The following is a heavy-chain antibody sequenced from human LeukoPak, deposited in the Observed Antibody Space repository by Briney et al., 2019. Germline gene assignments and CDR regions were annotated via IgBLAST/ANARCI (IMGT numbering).Heavy chain of an antibody. CDR3: ARDPGYSYGKEPDY. D-gene: IGHD5-18*01. Sequence: PSETLSLTCAVYGGSFSGYYWSWIRQPPGKGLEWIGEINHSGSTNYNPSLKSRVTISVDTSKNQFSLKLSSVTAADTAVYYCARDPGYSYGKEPDYWGQGTLVTVSS. CDR2: INHSGST. V-gene: IGHV4-34*01. CDR1: GGSFSGYY. J-gene: IGHJ4*02.